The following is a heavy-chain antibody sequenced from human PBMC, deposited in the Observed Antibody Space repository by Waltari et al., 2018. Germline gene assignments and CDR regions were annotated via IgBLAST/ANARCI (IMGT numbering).Heavy chain of an antibody. V-gene: IGHV3-48*01. Sequence: EVQLVESGGGLVQPGGSLRLSCAASGFTFSSYSMNWVRQAPGKGLEWVSYISSSSSTIYYADSVKGRFTISRDNAKNSLYLQMNSLRAEDTAVYYCARARYNWKQNPVDYWGQGTLVTVFS. CDR1: GFTFSSYS. D-gene: IGHD1-20*01. CDR3: ARARYNWKQNPVDY. J-gene: IGHJ4*02. CDR2: ISSSSSTI.